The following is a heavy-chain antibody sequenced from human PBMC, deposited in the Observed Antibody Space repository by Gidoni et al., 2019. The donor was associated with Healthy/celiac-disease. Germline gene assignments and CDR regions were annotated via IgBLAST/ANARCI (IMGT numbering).Heavy chain of an antibody. CDR1: GGSISSGGYY. CDR2: IYYSGST. D-gene: IGHD3-16*01. Sequence: QVQLQESCPGLVKPSQTLSLTCTVSGGSISSGGYYWSWIRQHPGKGLEWIGYIYYSGSTYYNPSLKSRVTISVDTSKNQFSLKLSSVTAADTAVYYCARDHKQWGRGWFDPWGQGTLVTVSS. V-gene: IGHV4-31*03. CDR3: ARDHKQWGRGWFDP. J-gene: IGHJ5*02.